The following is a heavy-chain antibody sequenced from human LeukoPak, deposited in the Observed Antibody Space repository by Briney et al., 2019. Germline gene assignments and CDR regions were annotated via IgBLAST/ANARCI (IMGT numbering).Heavy chain of an antibody. J-gene: IGHJ6*02. CDR3: ARGNYYGMDV. CDR2: INSDGTTT. V-gene: IGHV3-74*01. Sequence: GGSLRLSCAASGFTFSSYWMHWVRKAPGKGLLWVSRINSDGTTTYYADSVKGRFTISRDNAKNTLYLQVNSLRAEDTAVYYCARGNYYGMDVWGQGTTVTVSS. CDR1: GFTFSSYW.